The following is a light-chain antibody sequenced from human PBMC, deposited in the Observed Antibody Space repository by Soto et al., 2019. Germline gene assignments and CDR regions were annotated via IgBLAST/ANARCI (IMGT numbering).Light chain of an antibody. CDR3: QQRSNWPPT. CDR1: QSVSSY. V-gene: IGKV3-11*01. CDR2: DAS. Sequence: EIVLTQSPATLSLSPGERATLSCRASQSVSSYLAWYQQKPGQAPRLLIYDASNRATGIPARFSGSGSGTDFTLTIRSLEPYDFAVYYCQQRSNWPPTFGQGTRLEIK. J-gene: IGKJ5*01.